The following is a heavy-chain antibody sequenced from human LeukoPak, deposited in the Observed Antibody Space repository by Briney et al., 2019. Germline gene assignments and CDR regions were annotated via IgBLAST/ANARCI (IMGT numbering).Heavy chain of an antibody. V-gene: IGHV3-23*01. CDR3: AKGDYYGSGTFFRNGMDV. CDR1: GFTFSSHA. CDR2: VTASADNT. Sequence: GGSLRLSCAASGFTFSSHAMSWVCQAPGKGLEWVSAVTASADNTYYADSVKGRFTISRDNSKNTLYLQVNSLRAEDTAVYYCAKGDYYGSGTFFRNGMDVWGQGTTVTVSS. D-gene: IGHD3-10*01. J-gene: IGHJ6*02.